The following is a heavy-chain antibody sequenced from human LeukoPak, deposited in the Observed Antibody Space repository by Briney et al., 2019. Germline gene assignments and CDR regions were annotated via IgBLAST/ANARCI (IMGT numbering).Heavy chain of an antibody. CDR2: IYYSGST. CDR1: NGSISSSSYY. V-gene: IGHV4-39*07. J-gene: IGHJ4*02. CDR3: VSGYSSNWYLDY. Sequence: SETLSLTCTVSNGSISSSSYYWGWIRQPPGKGLEWIGSIYYSGSTYYNPSLKSRVTISVDTSKNQFSLKLNSVTAADTAVYYCVSGYSSNWYLDYWGQGTLVTVSS. D-gene: IGHD6-13*01.